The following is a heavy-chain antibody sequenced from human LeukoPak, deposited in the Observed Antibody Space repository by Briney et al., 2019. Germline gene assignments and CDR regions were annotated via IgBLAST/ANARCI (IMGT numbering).Heavy chain of an antibody. J-gene: IGHJ4*02. CDR2: IYADGNT. CDR3: ARDSYGDANFDS. V-gene: IGHV3-53*01. CDR1: GFIVSTNY. Sequence: GGSLRLSCAASGFIVSTNYMTWVRQAPGRGLEWVSFIYADGNTYYSDSVKGRFTISRDISKNAVYLQMNSLRVEDTAVYYCARDSYGDANFDSWGQGTLVTVSS. D-gene: IGHD4-17*01.